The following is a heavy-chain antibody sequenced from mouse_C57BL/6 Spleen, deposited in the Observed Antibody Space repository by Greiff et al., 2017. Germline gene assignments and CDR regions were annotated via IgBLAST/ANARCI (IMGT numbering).Heavy chain of an antibody. V-gene: IGHV14-4*01. J-gene: IGHJ3*01. CDR1: GFNIKDDY. Sequence: EVQLQESGAELVRPGASVKLSCTASGFNIKDDYMHWVKQRPEQGLEWIGWIDPENGDTEYASKFQGKATITADTSSNTAYLQLSSLTSEDTAVYYCTRAQAPFAYWGQGTLVTVSA. CDR2: IDPENGDT. D-gene: IGHD3-2*02. CDR3: TRAQAPFAY.